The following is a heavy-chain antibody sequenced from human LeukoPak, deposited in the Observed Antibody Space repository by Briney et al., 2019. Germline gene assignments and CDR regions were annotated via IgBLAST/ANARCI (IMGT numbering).Heavy chain of an antibody. CDR1: GFTFSSYA. V-gene: IGHV3-23*01. J-gene: IGHJ4*02. CDR3: AKSGYNRFDY. CDR2: ISGSGGST. Sequence: GGSLRLSCAASGFTFSSYAMSWVRQAPGKGLEWVSAISGSGGSTYYADSVRGRFTISRDNSKNTLYLQMNSLIAEDTAVYYCAKSGYNRFDYWGQGTRVTVSS. D-gene: IGHD5-24*01.